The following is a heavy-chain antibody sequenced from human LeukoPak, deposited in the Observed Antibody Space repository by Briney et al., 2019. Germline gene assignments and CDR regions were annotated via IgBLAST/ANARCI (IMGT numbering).Heavy chain of an antibody. D-gene: IGHD3-22*01. Sequence: ASVRVSCKASGGTYISYAFNWVRQATGQGLEWMGWMNPNSGNTGYAQKFQGRVTMTRNTSIITAYMELSSLRSEDTAVYYCVREYYDSSGYQGYWGQGTLVTVSS. V-gene: IGHV1-8*02. CDR1: GGTYISYA. CDR2: MNPNSGNT. CDR3: VREYYDSSGYQGY. J-gene: IGHJ4*02.